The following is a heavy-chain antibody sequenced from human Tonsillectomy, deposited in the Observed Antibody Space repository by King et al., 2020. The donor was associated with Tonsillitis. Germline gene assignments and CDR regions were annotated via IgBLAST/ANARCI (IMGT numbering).Heavy chain of an antibody. D-gene: IGHD2-15*01. CDR2: ISSSSSYI. Sequence: VQLVESGGGLVKPGGSLRLSCAASGFTFSTYTMNWVRQAPGKGLEWVSSISSSSSYIYYADSMKGRFTISRDNAKNSLYLQMISLRAGDTALYYCARGDCGGGSCYSPYYYYGMDVWGQGTTVTVSS. CDR3: ARGDCGGGSCYSPYYYYGMDV. J-gene: IGHJ6*02. CDR1: GFTFSTYT. V-gene: IGHV3-21*01.